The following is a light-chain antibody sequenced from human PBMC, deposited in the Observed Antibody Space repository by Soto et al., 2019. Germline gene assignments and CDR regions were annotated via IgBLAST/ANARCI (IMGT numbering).Light chain of an antibody. CDR1: ISDFGGYNF. V-gene: IGLV2-14*03. J-gene: IGLJ6*01. CDR3: CSYTSSSTHV. CDR2: DVN. Sequence: QSVLTQPASVSGSPGQSITISCTGTISDFGGYNFVSWYQQHPGKVPKLMIFDVNRRPSGVSDRFSGSKSGNTASLTISGLQSEDEGDYYCCSYTSSSTHVLGSGTKLTVL.